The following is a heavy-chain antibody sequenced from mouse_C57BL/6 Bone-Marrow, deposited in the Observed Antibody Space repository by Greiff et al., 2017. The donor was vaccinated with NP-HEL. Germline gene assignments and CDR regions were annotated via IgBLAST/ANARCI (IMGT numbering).Heavy chain of an antibody. D-gene: IGHD2-4*01. Sequence: VQLVESGAELVKPGASVKMSCKASGYTFTTYPIEWMKQNHGKSLEWIGNFHPYNDDTKYNEKFKGKATLTVEKSSSTVYLELSRLTSDDSAVYYCAIIYYDYDGWYFDVWGTGTTVTVSS. CDR3: AIIYYDYDGWYFDV. J-gene: IGHJ1*03. V-gene: IGHV1-47*01. CDR1: GYTFTTYP. CDR2: FHPYNDDT.